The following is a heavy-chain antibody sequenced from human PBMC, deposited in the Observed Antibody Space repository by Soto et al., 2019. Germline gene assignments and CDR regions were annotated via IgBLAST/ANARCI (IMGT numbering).Heavy chain of an antibody. V-gene: IGHV4-4*07. Sequence: SETLSLTCTVSGGSISSYYWSWIRQPAGKGLEWIGLIYTSGSTNYNPSLKSRVTISVDMSKNQFSLKLSSVTAAETAVYYCARGGAIGTWFDPWGQGTLVTVSS. D-gene: IGHD1-26*01. CDR1: GGSISSYY. J-gene: IGHJ5*02. CDR3: ARGGAIGTWFDP. CDR2: IYTSGST.